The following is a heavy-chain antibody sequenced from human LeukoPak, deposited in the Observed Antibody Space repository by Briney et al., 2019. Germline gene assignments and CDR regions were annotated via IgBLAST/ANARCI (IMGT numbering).Heavy chain of an antibody. CDR3: AREGQQLVPPFDY. CDR1: GGSINNYY. CDR2: MCTSGST. J-gene: IGHJ4*02. D-gene: IGHD6-6*01. Sequence: SETLSLTCTVSGGSINNYYWSWIRQPPGKGLEWIGRMCTSGSTNYNPSLKSRVTISVDTSKNQFSLKLSSVTAADTAAYYCAREGQQLVPPFDYWGQGTLVTVSS. V-gene: IGHV4-4*08.